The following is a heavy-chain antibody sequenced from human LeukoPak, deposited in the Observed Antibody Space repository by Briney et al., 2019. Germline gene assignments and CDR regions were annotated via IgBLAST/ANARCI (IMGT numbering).Heavy chain of an antibody. CDR3: ARRRGYGSRDAFDI. D-gene: IGHD5-18*01. CDR2: ISSSSSYI. Sequence: GGSLRLSCAASGFTFSSYSMNWVRQAPGKGLEWVSSISSSSSYIYYADPVKGRFTISRDNAKNSLYLQMNSLRAEDTAVYYCARRRGYGSRDAFDIWGQGTMVTVSS. CDR1: GFTFSSYS. V-gene: IGHV3-21*01. J-gene: IGHJ3*02.